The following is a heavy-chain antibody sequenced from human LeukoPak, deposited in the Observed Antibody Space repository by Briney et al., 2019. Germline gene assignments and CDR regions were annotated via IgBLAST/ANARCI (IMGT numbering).Heavy chain of an antibody. CDR3: ARDHYGILTGPAGGNAFDI. CDR2: IYSTGST. V-gene: IGHV4-61*02. J-gene: IGHJ3*02. Sequence: KSSQTLSLTCTVSGGSFSSGYYYLNWIRQPAGKGLEWIGRIYSTGSTNYNPSLKSRVTISVDMSKNQFSLRLSSVTGADTAVYYCARDHYGILTGPAGGNAFDIWGQGTVVTVSS. D-gene: IGHD3-9*01. CDR1: GGSFSSGYYY.